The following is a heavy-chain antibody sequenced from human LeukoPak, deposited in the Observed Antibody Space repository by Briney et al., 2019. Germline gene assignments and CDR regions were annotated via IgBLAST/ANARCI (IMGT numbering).Heavy chain of an antibody. CDR2: INHNGST. V-gene: IGHV4-34*01. CDR1: GGSFSGYY. CDR3: ARDHTRITIFGVVPPDWYFDL. D-gene: IGHD3-3*01. Sequence: SETLSLTCAVYGGSFSGYYWSWIRQPPGKGLEWIGEINHNGSTNYNPSLKSRVTISVDTSKNQFSLKLSSVTAADTAVYYCARDHTRITIFGVVPPDWYFDLWGRGTLVTVSS. J-gene: IGHJ2*01.